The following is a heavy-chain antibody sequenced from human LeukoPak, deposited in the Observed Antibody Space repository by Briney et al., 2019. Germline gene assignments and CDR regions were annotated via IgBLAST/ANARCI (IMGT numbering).Heavy chain of an antibody. D-gene: IGHD1-26*01. V-gene: IGHV3-33*01. Sequence: PGGSLRLSCAASGFSFSKYAMHRVRQTPGKGLEWVAAIWNDGSDENYADSAKGRFTISSDNSKNTLYLQMNSLRAEDSAVYYCAFEIGRSQGAFDIWGQGTMITVSS. CDR3: AFEIGRSQGAFDI. J-gene: IGHJ3*02. CDR2: IWNDGSDE. CDR1: GFSFSKYA.